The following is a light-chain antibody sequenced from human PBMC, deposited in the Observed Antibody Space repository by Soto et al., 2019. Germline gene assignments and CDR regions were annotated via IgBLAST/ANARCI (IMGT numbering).Light chain of an antibody. CDR1: HSVSSSY. CDR2: GAS. J-gene: IGKJ2*01. V-gene: IGKV3-20*01. Sequence: EIVLTQSPGTLSLSPGERATLSCRASHSVSSSYLAWYQQKPGQAPRLLIYGASSRATGIPDRFSGSGSGTDFTLTISRLEPEDVAVYYCQQYGRSPPYTFGQGTQLEIK. CDR3: QQYGRSPPYT.